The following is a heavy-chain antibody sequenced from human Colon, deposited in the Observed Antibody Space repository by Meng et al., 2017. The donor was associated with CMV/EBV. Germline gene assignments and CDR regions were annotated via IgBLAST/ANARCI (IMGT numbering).Heavy chain of an antibody. CDR1: GYTFTSYG. J-gene: IGHJ4*02. D-gene: IGHD1-1*01. Sequence: VPLVQSRAEVKGPGASVLVSCRSSGYTFTSYGINWVRQAPGQGLEWMGWISGSTGYTNRAQKFQGRVTMTTDTSTSTAYLALTSLTSNDTAVYYCARGRPNWSGVLDYWGQGTLVTVSS. V-gene: IGHV1-18*01. CDR2: ISGSTGYT. CDR3: ARGRPNWSGVLDY.